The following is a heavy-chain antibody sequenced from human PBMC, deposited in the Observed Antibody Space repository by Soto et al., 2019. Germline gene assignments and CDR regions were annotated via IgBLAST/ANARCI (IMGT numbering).Heavy chain of an antibody. CDR3: ARVLQGCSGTSCYLDV. CDR1: GASISSTNW. D-gene: IGHD2-2*01. Sequence: QVQLQESGPGLAKPSGTLSLTCAVSGASISSTNWWNWVRQAPGKGPEWIGEILHSGSANYNPSLKSRVTTSVDESRNQFSLRLTSVTAADTAVYYCARVLQGCSGTSCYLDVWGQGTMVTAS. J-gene: IGHJ3*01. V-gene: IGHV4-4*02. CDR2: ILHSGSA.